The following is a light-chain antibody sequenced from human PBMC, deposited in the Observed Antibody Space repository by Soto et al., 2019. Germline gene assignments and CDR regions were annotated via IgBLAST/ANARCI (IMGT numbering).Light chain of an antibody. J-gene: IGKJ2*01. CDR2: GAS. CDR3: QQYGSSPMYI. V-gene: IGKV3-20*01. CDR1: QSVTSSY. Sequence: EIVLTQSPGTLSLSPGERATLSCRASQSVTSSYIAWYQQKPGQAPWRFMFGASGRATGLPDRFSGLGSGTYFPLTISRLEPEDFAVYYCQQYGSSPMYIFGQGTKLQI.